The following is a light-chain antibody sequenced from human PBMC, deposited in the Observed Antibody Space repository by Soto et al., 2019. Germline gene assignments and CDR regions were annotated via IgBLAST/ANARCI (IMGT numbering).Light chain of an antibody. CDR2: GAS. CDR1: QSVSSN. Sequence: EIVMTQSPATLSVSPGERATLSSRASQSVSSNLAWYQQKPGQAPRLLICGASTRATGIPARFSGSGSGTEFTLTISSLQSEDFAVYYCQQYNNWPPTFGQGTKLEIK. V-gene: IGKV3-15*01. CDR3: QQYNNWPPT. J-gene: IGKJ2*01.